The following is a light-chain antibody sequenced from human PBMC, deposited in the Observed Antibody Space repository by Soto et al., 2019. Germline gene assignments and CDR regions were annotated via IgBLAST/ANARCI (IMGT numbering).Light chain of an antibody. CDR1: SGDVGYYNY. J-gene: IGLJ1*01. V-gene: IGLV2-8*01. CDR2: EVT. Sequence: QSVLTQPPSASGSPGQSVAISCTGTSGDVGYYNYVSWYQQHPGKAPKPIIYEVTKRPSGVPDRFSGSKSGNTASLTVSGLQAEDEADYYCSSYADDNIFVFGTGTKVTVL. CDR3: SSYADDNIFV.